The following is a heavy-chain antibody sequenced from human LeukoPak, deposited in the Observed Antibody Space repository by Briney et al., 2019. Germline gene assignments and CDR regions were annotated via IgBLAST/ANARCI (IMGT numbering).Heavy chain of an antibody. CDR3: ARVDTAMDPFDY. V-gene: IGHV1-18*01. J-gene: IGHJ4*02. Sequence: ASVKVSCKASGYTFTSYGISWVRQAPGQGREWMGWVSAYNGNTNYAQKLQGRVTMTTDTSTSTAYMELRSLRSDDTAVYYCARVDTAMDPFDYWGQGTLVPVSS. CDR2: VSAYNGNT. CDR1: GYTFTSYG. D-gene: IGHD5-18*01.